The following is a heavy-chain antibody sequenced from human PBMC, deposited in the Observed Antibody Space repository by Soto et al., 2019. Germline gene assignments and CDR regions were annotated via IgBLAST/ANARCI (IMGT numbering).Heavy chain of an antibody. V-gene: IGHV1-18*01. J-gene: IGHJ6*02. CDR1: GYTFTRYG. Sequence: SVKVSCKASGYTFTRYGISWVRQAPGQGLEWMGWISTYNANTKYAHNLEGRVTMTTGTYTSTAYMELRSLTSDDTAVYYCAREGYCSSGSCALYSHDYFGMDVWGQGTTVTVSS. D-gene: IGHD2-15*01. CDR3: AREGYCSSGSCALYSHDYFGMDV. CDR2: ISTYNANT.